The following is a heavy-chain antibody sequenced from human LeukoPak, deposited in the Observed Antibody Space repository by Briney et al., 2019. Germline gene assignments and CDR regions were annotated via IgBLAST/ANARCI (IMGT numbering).Heavy chain of an antibody. CDR3: ARSCCRDGYNQDENYFDY. CDR1: GFTFSTYT. J-gene: IGHJ4*02. D-gene: IGHD5-24*01. Sequence: KPGGSLRLSCAASGFTFSTYTMNWVRQAPGKGLEWVSYISDSSSIIYYADSVKGRFTISRDNAKNSLYLQMNSLRAEDTAVYYCARSCCRDGYNQDENYFDYWGQGTLVTVSS. V-gene: IGHV3-21*05. CDR2: ISDSSSII.